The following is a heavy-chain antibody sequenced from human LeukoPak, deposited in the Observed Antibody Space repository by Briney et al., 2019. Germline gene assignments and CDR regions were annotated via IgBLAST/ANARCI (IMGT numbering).Heavy chain of an antibody. D-gene: IGHD3-10*01. V-gene: IGHV5-51*07. J-gene: IGHJ3*02. CDR2: IYPGDSDT. Sequence: GESLKISWKGSGYSFTSYLIGGGHQMPEKGLEWMGIIYPGDSDTRYSTSFQGPVPISAHKSISTAYLQWSSLKASDTAMYYCAIFLRITRAFDISGQGKMVTVSS. CDR1: GYSFTSYL. CDR3: AIFLRITRAFDI.